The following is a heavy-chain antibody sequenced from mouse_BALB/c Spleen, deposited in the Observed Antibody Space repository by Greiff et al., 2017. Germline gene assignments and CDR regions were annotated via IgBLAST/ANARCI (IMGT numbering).Heavy chain of an antibody. CDR2: ISSGSSTI. D-gene: IGHD1-2*01. CDR3: ARGEGYYGYGAMDY. Sequence: EVKLMESGGGLVQPGGSRKLSCAASGFTFSSFGMHWVRQAPEKGLEWVAYISSGSSTIYYADTVKGRFTISRDNPKNTLFLQMTSLRSEDTAMYYCARGEGYYGYGAMDYWGQGTSVTVSS. CDR1: GFTFSSFG. J-gene: IGHJ4*01. V-gene: IGHV5-17*02.